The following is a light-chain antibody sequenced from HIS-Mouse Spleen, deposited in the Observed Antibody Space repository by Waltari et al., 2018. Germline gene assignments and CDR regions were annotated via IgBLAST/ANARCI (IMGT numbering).Light chain of an antibody. J-gene: IGLJ2*01. V-gene: IGLV2-14*01. Sequence: QSALTQPASVSGSPGQSITISCTGTSSDVGAYNYVPWYQQHPGKAPKLMIYEVSNRPSGVSNRFSGSKSGNTASLTISGLQAEDEADYYCSSYTSSSTVVFGGGTKLTVL. CDR3: SSYTSSSTVV. CDR2: EVS. CDR1: SSDVGAYNY.